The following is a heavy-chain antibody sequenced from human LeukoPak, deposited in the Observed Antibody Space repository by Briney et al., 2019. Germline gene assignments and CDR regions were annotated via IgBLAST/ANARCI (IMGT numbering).Heavy chain of an antibody. CDR1: PLSVTNYY. CDR2: IYYTGNT. D-gene: IGHD3-22*01. J-gene: IGHJ4*02. CDR3: ARHASYFYSSPYAD. Sequence: SETLSLTCAVSPLSVTNYYWSWIRQPPGKGLEWIGYIYYTGNTNYNPSLKSRVTLSLDTSKNQFSLRLNSATATDTAVYYCARHASYFYSSPYADWGQGTLVTVSS. V-gene: IGHV4-59*08.